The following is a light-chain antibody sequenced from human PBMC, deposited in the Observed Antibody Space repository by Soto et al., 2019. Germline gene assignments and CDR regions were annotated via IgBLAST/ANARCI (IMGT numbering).Light chain of an antibody. V-gene: IGKV1-5*01. J-gene: IGKJ4*01. CDR3: QKYHSAPLT. CDR2: DAS. Sequence: DIQMTQSPSTLSASVGDRVTITCRASQSISSWLAWYQQKPGKAPKLLIYDASSLESGVPSRFSGSGSGTEFTLTISSLQPDDFATYYCQKYHSAPLTFGGGTKVEIK. CDR1: QSISSW.